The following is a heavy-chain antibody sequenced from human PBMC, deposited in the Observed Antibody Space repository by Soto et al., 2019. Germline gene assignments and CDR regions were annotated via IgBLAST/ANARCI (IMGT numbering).Heavy chain of an antibody. D-gene: IGHD3-22*01. CDR1: GFTFSSYA. CDR2: ISTNGGST. V-gene: IGHV3-64D*06. J-gene: IGHJ4*02. CDR3: VKGEYYYDSSGSYPFDY. Sequence: GGSLRLSCSASGFTFSSYAMHWVRQAPGKGLEYVSSISTNGGSTHYADSVKGRFTISRDNSKNTQYLQMSSLRADDTAVYYCVKGEYYYDSSGSYPFDYWGQGT.